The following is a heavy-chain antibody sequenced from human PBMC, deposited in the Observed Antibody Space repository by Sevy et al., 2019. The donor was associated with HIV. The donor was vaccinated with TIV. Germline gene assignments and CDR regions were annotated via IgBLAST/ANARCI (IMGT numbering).Heavy chain of an antibody. CDR3: ARERQLVLDY. Sequence: SETLSLTCTVSGGSISSYYWSWIRQPPGKGLEWIGYIYYGGSTNYNPSLKSRVTISVETSKGQFSLKLGSVTAADTAVYYCARERQLVLDYWGQGTLVTVSS. D-gene: IGHD6-13*01. CDR2: IYYGGST. J-gene: IGHJ4*02. V-gene: IGHV4-59*01. CDR1: GGSISSYY.